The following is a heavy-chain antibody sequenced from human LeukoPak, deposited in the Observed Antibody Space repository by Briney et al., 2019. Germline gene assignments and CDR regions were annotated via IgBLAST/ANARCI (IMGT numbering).Heavy chain of an antibody. CDR2: IKQDVTEK. V-gene: IGHV3-7*01. CDR3: ARCGRMRIFGAAGRTGFDP. J-gene: IGHJ5*02. CDR1: GFTFSSYW. Sequence: GGSLRLSCAASGFTFSSYWMSWVRQAPGKGLEWVAYIKQDVTEKYYVDSVKGRFSISRDNAKNSLYLQINSLRAEDTAIYYCARCGRMRIFGAAGRTGFDPWGQGTLVIVSS. D-gene: IGHD3-3*01.